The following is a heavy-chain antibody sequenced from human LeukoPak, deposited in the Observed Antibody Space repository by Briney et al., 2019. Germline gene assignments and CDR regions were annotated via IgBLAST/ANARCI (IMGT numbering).Heavy chain of an antibody. CDR2: INPNSGGT. J-gene: IGHJ4*02. D-gene: IGHD3-16*01. CDR1: GYTFTGYY. Sequence: PGASVKVSCKASGYTFTGYYMHWVRQAPGQGLEWMGWINPNSGGTNYAQKFQGRVTMTRDTSISTAYMELSRLRSDDTAAYYCARGVRDMITFGGATDYWGQGTLVTVSS. CDR3: ARGVRDMITFGGATDY. V-gene: IGHV1-2*02.